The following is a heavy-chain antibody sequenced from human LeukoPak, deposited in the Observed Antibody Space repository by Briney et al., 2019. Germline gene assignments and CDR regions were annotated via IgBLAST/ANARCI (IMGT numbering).Heavy chain of an antibody. CDR1: GFTFSGYA. V-gene: IGHV3-30-3*01. CDR2: ISYDGSNK. Sequence: PGGSLRLSCAASGFTFSGYATHWVRQAPGKGLEWVAVISYDGSNKYYADSVKGRFTISRDNSKNTLYLQMNSLRAEDTAVYYCARAIFPTPGYSSGWYEYYYYYYGMDVWGQGTTVTVSS. D-gene: IGHD6-19*01. J-gene: IGHJ6*02. CDR3: ARAIFPTPGYSSGWYEYYYYYYGMDV.